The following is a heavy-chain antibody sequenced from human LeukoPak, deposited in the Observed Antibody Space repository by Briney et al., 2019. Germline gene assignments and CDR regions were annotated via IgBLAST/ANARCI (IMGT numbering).Heavy chain of an antibody. Sequence: PGGSLRLSCAASGFTFSSYSMNWVRQAPGKGLEWVSSISSSSSYIYYADSVKGRFTISRDNAKNSLYLQMNSLRAEDTAVYYCARDPGGSTYYYYYMDVWGKGTTVTVSS. J-gene: IGHJ6*03. D-gene: IGHD2-2*01. CDR3: ARDPGGSTYYYYYMDV. CDR2: ISSSSSYI. CDR1: GFTFSSYS. V-gene: IGHV3-21*01.